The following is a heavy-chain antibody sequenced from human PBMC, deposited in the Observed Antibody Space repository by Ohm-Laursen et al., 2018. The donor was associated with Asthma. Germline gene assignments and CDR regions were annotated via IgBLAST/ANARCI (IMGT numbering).Heavy chain of an antibody. CDR1: GYTFSGYY. Sequence: ASVKVSCKPSGYTFSGYYMHWVRQAPGQRPEWMGWIYIRNTNYAPKFRDRITLSTDTSTNTAYMDLRSLRSDDTAVYYCVRDVVDRFDFWGQGSLVIVSS. J-gene: IGHJ4*02. D-gene: IGHD2-21*01. CDR3: VRDVVDRFDF. CDR2: IYIRNT. V-gene: IGHV1-18*04.